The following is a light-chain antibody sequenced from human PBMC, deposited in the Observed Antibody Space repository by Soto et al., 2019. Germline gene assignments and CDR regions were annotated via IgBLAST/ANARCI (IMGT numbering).Light chain of an antibody. Sequence: QSVLTQPPSVSGAPGQRVTISCTGSSSNIGAGYDVHWYQQLPGTAPKLLIYANSNRPSGVPDRFSGSKSGTSASLAITGLQAEDEADYYCQPYDSSLSGSHVVFGGGTKLTVL. CDR1: SSNIGAGYD. J-gene: IGLJ2*01. CDR2: ANS. V-gene: IGLV1-40*01. CDR3: QPYDSSLSGSHVV.